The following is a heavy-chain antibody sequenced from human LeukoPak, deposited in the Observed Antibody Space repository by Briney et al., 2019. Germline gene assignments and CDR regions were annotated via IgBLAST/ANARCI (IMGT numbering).Heavy chain of an antibody. CDR3: ARELYPYGMDV. D-gene: IGHD2-8*01. Sequence: PGGSLRLSCAASAFIFSAYDMNWVRQAPGKGLEWVSYISSSGDTIYYADSVKGRFTISRDNAGNSLYLQMNSLRAEDTAIYYCARELYPYGMDVWGQGTTVTVS. J-gene: IGHJ6*02. CDR1: AFIFSAYD. V-gene: IGHV3-48*03. CDR2: ISSSGDTI.